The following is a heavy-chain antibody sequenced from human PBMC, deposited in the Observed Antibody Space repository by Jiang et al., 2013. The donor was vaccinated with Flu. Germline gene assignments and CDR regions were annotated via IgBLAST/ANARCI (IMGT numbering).Heavy chain of an antibody. J-gene: IGHJ3*01. D-gene: IGHD3-16*01. CDR3: ARSSTFEAFDV. CDR1: GYSISSGYY. V-gene: IGHV4-38-2*01. Sequence: LLKPSETLSLICGVSGYSISSGYYWGWIRQPPGQGLEWVATIYHSGSTYYNPPLKSRVTISGDTSKNQFSLRLTSVTAADTAVYYCARSSTFEAFDVWGQGTMVTVSS. CDR2: IYHSGST.